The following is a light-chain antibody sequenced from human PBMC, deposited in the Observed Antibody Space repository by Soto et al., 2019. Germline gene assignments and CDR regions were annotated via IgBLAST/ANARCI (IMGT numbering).Light chain of an antibody. CDR2: TNN. CDR3: AALDDSLNGVV. J-gene: IGLJ2*01. Sequence: QSVLTQPPSASGTPGQRVTISCSGSISNIGGNTVNWYKQLPGTAPKLLMYTNNQRPSGVPDRFSGAKSGTSASLAISGLQSEDEADYYCAALDDSLNGVVFGGGTKLTVL. CDR1: ISNIGGNT. V-gene: IGLV1-44*01.